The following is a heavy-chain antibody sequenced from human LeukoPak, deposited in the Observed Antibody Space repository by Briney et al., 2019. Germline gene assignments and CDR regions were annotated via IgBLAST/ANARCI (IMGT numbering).Heavy chain of an antibody. J-gene: IGHJ6*03. Sequence: PSETLSLTCTVSGGSISNYYWSWIRQPPGKGLEWIGYIFYTGTTNYNFSLKSRLTISVDTSKNQFSLRLTSVTAADTAVYYCAKDHSPTEEIAAAGSPPYYYYYYMDVWGKGTTVTVSS. V-gene: IGHV4-59*01. CDR3: AKDHSPTEEIAAAGSPPYYYYYYMDV. CDR1: GGSISNYY. CDR2: IFYTGTT. D-gene: IGHD6-13*01.